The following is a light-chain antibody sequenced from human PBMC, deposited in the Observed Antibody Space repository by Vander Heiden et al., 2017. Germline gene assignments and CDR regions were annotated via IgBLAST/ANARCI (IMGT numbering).Light chain of an antibody. CDR2: LGS. CDR1: QTLLHSSGKNY. CDR3: MQGTQTALS. V-gene: IGKV2-28*01. Sequence: DIVMTQFPLSLSVTPGEPASISCRSSQTLLHSSGKNYLDWFLQKPGQSPQLLIYLGSTRASGVPDRFSGSGSGTDFTLKISRVEAKDVGVYYCMQGTQTALSFGGGTRLEIK. J-gene: IGKJ4*01.